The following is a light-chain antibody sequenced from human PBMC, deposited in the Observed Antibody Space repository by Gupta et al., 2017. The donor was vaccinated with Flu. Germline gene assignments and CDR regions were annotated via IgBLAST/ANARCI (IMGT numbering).Light chain of an antibody. CDR3: QQSYSSPYT. Sequence: GDRVTITCRASQSISTYLNWYQQKPGKAPKLLIYAASSLQSGVPSRFSGSGSGTDFTLTISSLQPEDFATYYCQQSYSSPYTFGQGTKLEIK. CDR1: QSISTY. V-gene: IGKV1-39*01. CDR2: AAS. J-gene: IGKJ2*01.